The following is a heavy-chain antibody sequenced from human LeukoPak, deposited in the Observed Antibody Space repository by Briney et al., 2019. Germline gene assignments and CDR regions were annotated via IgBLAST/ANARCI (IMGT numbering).Heavy chain of an antibody. CDR3: AKAVADEPLFEY. Sequence: SETLSLTCTVSGGSISSSSYYWGWIRQPPGKGLEWIGSIYYSGSTYYNPSLKSRVTISVDTSKNQFSLKLSSVTAADTAVYYCAKAVADEPLFEYLGQGTLVTGSS. CDR1: GGSISSSSYY. CDR2: IYYSGST. J-gene: IGHJ4*01. V-gene: IGHV4-39*01. D-gene: IGHD6-19*01.